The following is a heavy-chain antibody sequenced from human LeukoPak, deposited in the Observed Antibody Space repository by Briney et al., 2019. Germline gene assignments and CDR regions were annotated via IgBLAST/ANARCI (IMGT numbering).Heavy chain of an antibody. CDR1: GYTFTSYD. CDR3: ARSYSSSSWFDY. CDR2: MNPNSGNT. D-gene: IGHD6-6*01. Sequence: ASVKVSCKASGYTFTSYDINWVRQATGQGLEWMGWMNPNSGNTGYAQKFQGRVTITRNTSISTAYMELSSLRSEDTAVYYCARSYSSSSWFDYWGQGILVTVSS. V-gene: IGHV1-8*03. J-gene: IGHJ4*02.